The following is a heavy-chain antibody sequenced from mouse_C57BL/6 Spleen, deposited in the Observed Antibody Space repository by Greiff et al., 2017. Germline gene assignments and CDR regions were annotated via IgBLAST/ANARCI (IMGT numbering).Heavy chain of an antibody. J-gene: IGHJ3*01. CDR1: GYTFTSYW. Sequence: QVQLQQSGAELVKPGASVKMSCKASGYTFTSYWITWVKQRPGQGLEWIGDIYPGSGSTNYTEKFKSKATLTGDTSSSTAYMQLSSLTSEDSAVYYCARPNYYGRVPFAYWGQGTLVTVSA. V-gene: IGHV1-55*01. D-gene: IGHD1-1*01. CDR2: IYPGSGST. CDR3: ARPNYYGRVPFAY.